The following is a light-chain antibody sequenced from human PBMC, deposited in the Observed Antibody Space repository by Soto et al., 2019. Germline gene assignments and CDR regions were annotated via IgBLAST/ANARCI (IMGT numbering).Light chain of an antibody. CDR3: YSYAGSSYV. Sequence: QSALTQPRSVSGCPGQSVTICCTGASSDVGGYDYVSWYQQHPDKAPKLMIYDVSKRPSGVPDRFSGSKSGNTASLTISGLQAEDEADYYCYSYAGSSYVFGTGTKVTVL. J-gene: IGLJ1*01. CDR1: SSDVGGYDY. V-gene: IGLV2-11*01. CDR2: DVS.